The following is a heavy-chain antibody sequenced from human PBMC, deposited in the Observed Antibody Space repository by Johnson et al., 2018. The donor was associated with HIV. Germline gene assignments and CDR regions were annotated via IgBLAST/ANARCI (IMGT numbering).Heavy chain of an antibody. Sequence: QVQLVESGGGVVQPGGSLRLSCAASGFTFSSYGMHWVRQAPGKGLEWVAFIRYDGSNKYYADSVKGRFTISRDNSKNTLYLQMNSLRAADTAVYYCAKGDCSDGSCYSFTDAFDNWCKGTMVTVSS. CDR1: GFTFSSYG. CDR2: IRYDGSNK. J-gene: IGHJ3*02. CDR3: AKGDCSDGSCYSFTDAFDN. V-gene: IGHV3-30*02. D-gene: IGHD2-15*01.